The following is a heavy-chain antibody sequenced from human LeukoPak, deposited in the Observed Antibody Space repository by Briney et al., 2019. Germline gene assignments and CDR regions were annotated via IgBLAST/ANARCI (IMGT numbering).Heavy chain of an antibody. J-gene: IGHJ2*01. V-gene: IGHV4-59*01. CDR3: ASGTFDGPLHATYWYFHV. CDR1: GASINNNY. D-gene: IGHD1-14*01. Sequence: SETLSLTCAVSGASINNNYWTWVRQPPGKGLEWIGYIYSNGNTNYNPSLKGRVTMSIETSKNQFSLQLPSVTAADTAVYYCASGTFDGPLHATYWYFHVWGRGTLVTVSS. CDR2: IYSNGNT.